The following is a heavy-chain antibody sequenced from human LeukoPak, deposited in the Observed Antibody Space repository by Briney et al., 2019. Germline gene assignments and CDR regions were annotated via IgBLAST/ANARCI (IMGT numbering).Heavy chain of an antibody. CDR3: ARLNYDSSGMPDAFDI. V-gene: IGHV5-51*01. CDR1: GYSFTSYW. J-gene: IGHJ3*02. D-gene: IGHD3-22*01. Sequence: GESLKIFCKGSGYSFTSYWIGWVRQMPGKGLEWMGIIYPGDSDTRYSPSFQGQVTISADKSISTAYLQWSSLKASDTAMYYCARLNYDSSGMPDAFDIWGQGTMVTVSS. CDR2: IYPGDSDT.